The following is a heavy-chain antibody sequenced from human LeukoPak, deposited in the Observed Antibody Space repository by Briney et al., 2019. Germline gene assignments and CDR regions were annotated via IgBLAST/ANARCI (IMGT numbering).Heavy chain of an antibody. CDR1: GFTFSDYY. CDR3: ARRGYSSGIDAFDI. Sequence: GGSLRLSCAASGFTFSDYYMSWIRQAPGKGLEWVSYISSGSTIYYADSVKGRFTISRDNAKNSLYLQMNSLRAEDTSVYYCARRGYSSGIDAFDIWGQGTMVTVSS. V-gene: IGHV3-11*01. J-gene: IGHJ3*02. D-gene: IGHD6-19*01. CDR2: ISSGSTI.